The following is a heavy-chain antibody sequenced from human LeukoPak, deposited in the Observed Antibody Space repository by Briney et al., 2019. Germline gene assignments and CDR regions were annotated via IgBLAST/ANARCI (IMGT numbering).Heavy chain of an antibody. CDR1: GFTFSRYN. J-gene: IGHJ4*02. CDR2: ISSSSATI. V-gene: IGHV3-48*04. Sequence: GGSLRLSCAASGFTFSRYNVNRVRQAPGRGLEWVSYISSSSATIYYADSVKGRFTISRDNAKNSLYLQMSSLRAEDTAVYYCAGFSSGHAIDFWGQGTLVTVSS. D-gene: IGHD3-22*01. CDR3: AGFSSGHAIDF.